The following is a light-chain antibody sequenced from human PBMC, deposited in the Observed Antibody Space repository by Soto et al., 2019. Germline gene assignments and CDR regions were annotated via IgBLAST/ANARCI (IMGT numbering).Light chain of an antibody. V-gene: IGKV3-20*01. CDR2: DAS. Sequence: EIVLTQSPGTLSLSPGERATLACRASQSVSRNYLAWYQQKPGQAPRLLIYDASIRATGIPDRFSGSGSGTDFTLTILRLEPADFAVYSCQEYAHSPITFGQGTRLEI. J-gene: IGKJ5*01. CDR3: QEYAHSPIT. CDR1: QSVSRNY.